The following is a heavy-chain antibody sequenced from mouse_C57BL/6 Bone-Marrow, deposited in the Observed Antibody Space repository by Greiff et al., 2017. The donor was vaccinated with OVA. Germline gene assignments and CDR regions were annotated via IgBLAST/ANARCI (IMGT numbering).Heavy chain of an antibody. Sequence: EVQLQQSGPELVKPGDSVKISCKASGYSFTGYFMNWVMQSHGKSLEWIGRINPYNGDTFYNQKFKGKATLTVDKSSSTAHMELRSPTSEDSAVYYCARGGITTVVWDYWGQGTTLTVSS. D-gene: IGHD1-1*01. CDR2: INPYNGDT. V-gene: IGHV1-20*01. CDR1: GYSFTGYF. CDR3: ARGGITTVVWDY. J-gene: IGHJ2*01.